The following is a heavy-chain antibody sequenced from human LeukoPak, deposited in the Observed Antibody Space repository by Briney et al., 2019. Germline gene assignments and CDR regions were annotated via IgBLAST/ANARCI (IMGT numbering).Heavy chain of an antibody. Sequence: PSETLSLTCTVSGGSISTSNYYWGWIRQPPGKGLEWIGNIFYSGSTYYSPSLKSRVTISLDTSRNQFSLKLNSVTAADTAVYFCAREANYYGSGSYFEGTFDYWGQGSLVTVSS. D-gene: IGHD3-10*01. CDR1: GGSISTSNYY. CDR2: IFYSGST. J-gene: IGHJ4*02. CDR3: AREANYYGSGSYFEGTFDY. V-gene: IGHV4-39*07.